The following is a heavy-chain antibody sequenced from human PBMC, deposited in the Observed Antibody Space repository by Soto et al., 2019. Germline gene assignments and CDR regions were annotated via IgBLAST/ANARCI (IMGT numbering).Heavy chain of an antibody. V-gene: IGHV3-21*01. D-gene: IGHD2-21*02. CDR3: ARFLSRWLLAFDI. J-gene: IGHJ3*02. Sequence: EVQLLESGGGLVQPGGSLRLSCAASGFTFSSYSMNWVRQAPGKGLEWVSSISSSSSYIYYADSVKGRFTISRDNAKNSLYLQMNSLRAEDTAVYYCARFLSRWLLAFDIWGQGTMVTVSS. CDR1: GFTFSSYS. CDR2: ISSSSSYI.